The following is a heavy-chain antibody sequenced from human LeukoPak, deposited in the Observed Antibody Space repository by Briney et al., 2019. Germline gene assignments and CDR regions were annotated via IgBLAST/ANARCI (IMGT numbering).Heavy chain of an antibody. V-gene: IGHV3-53*01. CDR1: GFTVSTNY. Sequence: GGSLRLSCVASGFTVSTNYMSWVRQAAGKELEWVSVIYSGGSADYADSVKGRFTISRDNSKNTLYLQMNSLRVEDTAVYYCARDPRSYGGNSGGDFWGQGTLVTVSS. J-gene: IGHJ4*02. D-gene: IGHD4-23*01. CDR2: IYSGGSA. CDR3: ARDPRSYGGNSGGDF.